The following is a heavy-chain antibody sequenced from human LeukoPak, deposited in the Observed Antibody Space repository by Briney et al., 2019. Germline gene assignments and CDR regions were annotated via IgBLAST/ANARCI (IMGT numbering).Heavy chain of an antibody. CDR1: GYSFTSNW. J-gene: IGHJ5*02. D-gene: IGHD1-1*01. CDR3: ARQPEGTWFDP. CDR2: IAPSDSYT. V-gene: IGHV5-10-1*01. Sequence: GGSLKISCKGSGYSFTSNWISWVRQMPGKGLEWMGRIAPSDSYTNYSPSFQGHVTISADKSISTAYLQWSSLKASDTAMYYCARQPEGTWFDPWGQGTLVTVSS.